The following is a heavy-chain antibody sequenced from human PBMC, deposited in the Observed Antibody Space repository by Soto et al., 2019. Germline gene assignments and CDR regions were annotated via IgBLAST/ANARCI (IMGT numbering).Heavy chain of an antibody. CDR2: INPNSGGT. CDR1: GYTFAGYY. D-gene: IGHD2-2*01. Sequence: ASVKVSCKAAGYTFAGYYMHWVRQAPGQGLEWMGWINPNSGGTNYAQKFQGWVTMTRDTSISTAYMELSRLRSDDTAVYYCARGVRRVPAAKDYWGQGTLVTVSS. CDR3: ARGVRRVPAAKDY. V-gene: IGHV1-2*04. J-gene: IGHJ4*02.